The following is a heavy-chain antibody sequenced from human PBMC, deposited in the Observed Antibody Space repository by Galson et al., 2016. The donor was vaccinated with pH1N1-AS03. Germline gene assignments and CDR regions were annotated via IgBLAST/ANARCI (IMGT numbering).Heavy chain of an antibody. V-gene: IGHV3-74*01. CDR3: AREVTAGWHYDY. Sequence: SLRLSCAASGFTFSTYWIHWVRQAPGKGLMWVSRINGDGSRTNYADSVKGRFTISRDNAKKTVFLQMNSVRVDDTAVYYCAREVTAGWHYDYWGQGTLVTASS. J-gene: IGHJ4*02. D-gene: IGHD1-7*01. CDR2: INGDGSRT. CDR1: GFTFSTYW.